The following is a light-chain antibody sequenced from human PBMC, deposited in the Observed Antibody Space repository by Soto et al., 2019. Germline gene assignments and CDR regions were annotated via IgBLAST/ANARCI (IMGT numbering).Light chain of an antibody. CDR3: YSYAGTNTFV. J-gene: IGLJ1*01. CDR2: EGN. Sequence: QSVLTQPASVSGSPGQSITISCTGTSSDVGSYNLVSWYQQHPGKAPKLMIYEGNRRPSGVSNRFSGSKSANTASLTISGLLTEDEADYFCYSYAGTNTFVFGTGTKLTVL. V-gene: IGLV2-23*01. CDR1: SSDVGSYNL.